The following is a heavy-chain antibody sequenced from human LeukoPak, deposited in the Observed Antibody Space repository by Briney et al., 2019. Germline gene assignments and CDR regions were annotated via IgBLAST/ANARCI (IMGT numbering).Heavy chain of an antibody. D-gene: IGHD3-10*01. CDR2: ISYDGRDK. CDR1: GFTFSSYI. V-gene: IGHV3-30*04. Sequence: GGSLRLSCAASGFTFSSYIMHWVRQAPGKGLEWVALISYDGRDKYYEDSVKGRFSVSRDNSKKKMYLQMTSLRVEDTAVYYCVRDQRDFSGSGNYHMWGQGTLVSVSS. CDR3: VRDQRDFSGSGNYHM. J-gene: IGHJ4*02.